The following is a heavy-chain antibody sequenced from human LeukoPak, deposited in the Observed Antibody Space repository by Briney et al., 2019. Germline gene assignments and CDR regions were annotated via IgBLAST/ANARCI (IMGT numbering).Heavy chain of an antibody. CDR1: EFIVNNNY. CDR2: IYSGGNT. V-gene: IGHV3-53*01. D-gene: IGHD3-10*01. CDR3: AKGLGSGSSPFDY. Sequence: GGSLRLSCAASEFIVNNNYMTWVRQAPGKGLEWVSVIYSGGNTYYADSVKGRFTIFRDNSKNSLYLQMNSLRAEDTAVYYCAKGLGSGSSPFDYWGQGTLVTVSS. J-gene: IGHJ4*02.